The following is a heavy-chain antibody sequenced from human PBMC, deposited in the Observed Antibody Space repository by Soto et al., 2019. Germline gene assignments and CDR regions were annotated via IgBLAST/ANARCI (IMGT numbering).Heavy chain of an antibody. CDR1: GYTLTELS. Sequence: ASVKLSCKVSGYTLTELSMHWLLQAPGKGLEWMGGFDPEDGETIYAQKFQGRVTMTEDTSTDTAYMELGSLRSEDTAVYYCATASDSSFILPDYWGQGTLVTVSS. J-gene: IGHJ4*02. V-gene: IGHV1-24*01. CDR3: ATASDSSFILPDY. CDR2: FDPEDGET. D-gene: IGHD3-22*01.